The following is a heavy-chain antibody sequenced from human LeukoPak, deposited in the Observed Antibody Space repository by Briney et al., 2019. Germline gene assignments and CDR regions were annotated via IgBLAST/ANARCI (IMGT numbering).Heavy chain of an antibody. CDR1: GFTFSSYW. J-gene: IGHJ4*02. V-gene: IGHV3-74*01. CDR3: ARDYGYYYDSSGYYDFDY. CDR2: INSDGSST. Sequence: GGSLRLSCAASGFTFSSYWMHWVRQAPGKGLVWVSRINSDGSSTSYADSVKGRFTISRDNAKNTLYLQMNSLRAEDTAAYYCARDYGYYYDSSGYYDFDYWGQGTLVTVSS. D-gene: IGHD3-22*01.